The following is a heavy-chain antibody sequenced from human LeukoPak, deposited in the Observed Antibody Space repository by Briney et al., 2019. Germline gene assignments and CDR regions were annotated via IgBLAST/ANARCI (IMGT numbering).Heavy chain of an antibody. CDR1: GFTFTNAW. J-gene: IGHJ4*02. D-gene: IGHD3-10*01. Sequence: PGGSLRLSCAASGFTFTNAWMTWVRQAPGKRLEWGCRIKSKTDGGTTDYAAYVKGRFTISRDDTKNTLFLQINSLKTEDTAVYYCTTGSEGFGEFHFDYWGQGTLVTVSS. V-gene: IGHV3-15*01. CDR2: IKSKTDGGTT. CDR3: TTGSEGFGEFHFDY.